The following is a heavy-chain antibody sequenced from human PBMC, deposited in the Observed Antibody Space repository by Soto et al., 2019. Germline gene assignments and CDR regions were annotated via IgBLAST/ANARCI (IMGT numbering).Heavy chain of an antibody. J-gene: IGHJ4*02. CDR1: GFTFSDYY. Sequence: QVQLVESGGGLVKPGGSLRLSCAASGFTFSDYYMSWIRQAPGKGMEWVSYISTSGSTINYADSVKGRFTISRDNVKNPPYLQTISLRAEDRLVYSSARVYSSPDYWGQGTVVTVSS. CDR3: ARVYSSPDY. V-gene: IGHV3-11*01. D-gene: IGHD2-21*01. CDR2: ISTSGSTI.